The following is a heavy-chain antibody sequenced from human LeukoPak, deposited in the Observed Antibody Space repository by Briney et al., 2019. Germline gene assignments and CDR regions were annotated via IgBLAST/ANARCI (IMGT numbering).Heavy chain of an antibody. Sequence: SETLSLTCAVYGGSFSGYSWSWIRQPPGKGLEWIGEINHSGSTNYNPSLKSRVTISLDTSKNQFSLKLSSVTAADTAVYYCARGIFIWAYVYSNSGFDPWGQGTLVTVSS. CDR1: GGSFSGYS. D-gene: IGHD2/OR15-2a*01. CDR2: INHSGST. V-gene: IGHV4-34*01. J-gene: IGHJ5*02. CDR3: ARGIFIWAYVYSNSGFDP.